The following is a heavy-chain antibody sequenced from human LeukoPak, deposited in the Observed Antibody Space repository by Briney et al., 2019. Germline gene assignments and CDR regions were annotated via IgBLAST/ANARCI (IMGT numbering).Heavy chain of an antibody. Sequence: GGSLRLSCAASGFTFSSYGMHWVRQAPGKGLEWVSVIYSGVSTDYADSVKGRFTISRDNSKNTLYLQMNSLRAEDTAVYYCAKDGVGITMVRGTFDYWGQGTLVTVSS. CDR3: AKDGVGITMVRGTFDY. CDR1: GFTFSSYG. CDR2: IYSGVST. J-gene: IGHJ4*02. V-gene: IGHV3-NL1*01. D-gene: IGHD3-10*01.